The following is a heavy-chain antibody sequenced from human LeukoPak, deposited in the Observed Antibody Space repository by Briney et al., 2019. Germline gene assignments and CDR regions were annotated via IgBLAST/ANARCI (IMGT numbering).Heavy chain of an antibody. V-gene: IGHV3-30*04. D-gene: IGHD2-15*01. Sequence: PGGSLRLSCAASGFTFSSYTLHWVSQAQGKGLEWVAVISYDGSNKYYADSVKGRFTISRDNSKNMLYLQMNSLRAEDTAVYYCARGGRGPGDYFDLWGRGALVTVSS. J-gene: IGHJ2*01. CDR3: ARGGRGPGDYFDL. CDR1: GFTFSSYT. CDR2: ISYDGSNK.